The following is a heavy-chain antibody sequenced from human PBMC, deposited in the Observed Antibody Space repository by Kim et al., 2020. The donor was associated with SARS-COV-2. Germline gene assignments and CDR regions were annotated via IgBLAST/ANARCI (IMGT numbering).Heavy chain of an antibody. CDR2: INAGNGNT. Sequence: ASVKVSCKASGYTFTSYAMHWVRRAPGQRLEWMGWINAGNGNTKYSQKFQGRVTITRDTSASTAYMELSSLRSEDTAVYYCASSPRGFKGAFDIWGQGTMVTVSS. J-gene: IGHJ3*02. V-gene: IGHV1-3*01. D-gene: IGHD5-12*01. CDR3: ASSPRGFKGAFDI. CDR1: GYTFTSYA.